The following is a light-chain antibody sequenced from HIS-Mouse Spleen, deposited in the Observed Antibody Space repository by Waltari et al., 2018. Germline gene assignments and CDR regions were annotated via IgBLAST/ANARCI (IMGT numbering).Light chain of an antibody. CDR3: QQYYSTPWT. Sequence: DIVMTQSPDSLAVSLGARSTINCKSSQSVLYSSNNKNYVAWYQQKPGQPPKLLIYWASTRESGVPDRFSGSGSGTDFTLTISSLQAEDVAVYYCQQYYSTPWTFGQGTKVEIK. CDR2: WAS. V-gene: IGKV4-1*01. CDR1: QSVLYSSNNKNY. J-gene: IGKJ1*01.